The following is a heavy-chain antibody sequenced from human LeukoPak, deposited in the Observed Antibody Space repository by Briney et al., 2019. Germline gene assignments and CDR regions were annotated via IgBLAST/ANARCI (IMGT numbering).Heavy chain of an antibody. Sequence: SETLSLTCTVSGGSISSGGYYWSWIRQHPGKGLEWIGCIYYSGSTYYNPSLKSRVTISVDTSKNQFSLKLSSVTAADTAVYYCARATNIITMIIDYWGQGTLVTVSS. CDR1: GGSISSGGYY. V-gene: IGHV4-31*03. D-gene: IGHD3-22*01. CDR2: IYYSGST. J-gene: IGHJ4*02. CDR3: ARATNIITMIIDY.